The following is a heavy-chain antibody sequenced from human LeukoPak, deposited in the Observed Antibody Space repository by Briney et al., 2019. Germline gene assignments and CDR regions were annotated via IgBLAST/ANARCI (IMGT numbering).Heavy chain of an antibody. J-gene: IGHJ3*01. V-gene: IGHV3-7*01. Sequence: GGSLRLSCAASGFTLSSYWMSWVRQAPGKGLEWVANIKQDGSEKYYVDSVKGRFTISRDNAKNSLYLQMNSLRAEDTAVYYCAKDTPVSNRGQGTMVTVSS. CDR1: GFTLSSYW. CDR2: IKQDGSEK. CDR3: AKDTPVSN.